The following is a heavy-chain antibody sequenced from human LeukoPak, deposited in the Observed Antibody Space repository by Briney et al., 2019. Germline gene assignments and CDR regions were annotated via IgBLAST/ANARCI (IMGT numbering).Heavy chain of an antibody. D-gene: IGHD3-9*01. CDR3: ARAEGLRYFDWLLPFDY. CDR1: GGSISSYY. Sequence: PSETLSLTCTVSGGSISSYYWSWIRQPPGKGLEWIGYIYYSGSTNYNPSLKSRVTISVDTSKNQFSLKLSSVTAADTAVYYCARAEGLRYFDWLLPFDYWGQGTLVTVSS. J-gene: IGHJ4*02. V-gene: IGHV4-59*01. CDR2: IYYSGST.